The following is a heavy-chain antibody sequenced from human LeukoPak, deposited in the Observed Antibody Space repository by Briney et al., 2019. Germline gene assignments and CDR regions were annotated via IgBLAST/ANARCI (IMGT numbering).Heavy chain of an antibody. CDR3: ATAYSGFAYNWFDP. CDR2: MSDDGTVT. D-gene: IGHD5-12*01. Sequence: AGGSLRLSCEVSGLPFSRSWMHWVRQLPGKGLMWVSSMSDDGTVTTYAASVKGRFIISRDNSKHTLYLQLNSLRGEDTALYFCATAYSGFAYNWFDPWGQGTLVTVSS. V-gene: IGHV3-74*01. J-gene: IGHJ5*02. CDR1: GLPFSRSW.